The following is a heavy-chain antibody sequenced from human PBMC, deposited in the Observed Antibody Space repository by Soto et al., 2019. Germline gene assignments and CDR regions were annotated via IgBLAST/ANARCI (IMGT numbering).Heavy chain of an antibody. D-gene: IGHD2-2*01. Sequence: QVQLQESGPGLVKPSETLSLTCTVSGGSVSSGSYYWSWIRQPPGKGLEWIGYIYYSGSTNYNPSLKSRVTISVDTSKNQFSLKLSSVTAADTAVYYCARETLLEYQRAFDIWGQGTMVTVSS. CDR3: ARETLLEYQRAFDI. CDR1: GGSVSSGSYY. J-gene: IGHJ3*02. CDR2: IYYSGST. V-gene: IGHV4-61*01.